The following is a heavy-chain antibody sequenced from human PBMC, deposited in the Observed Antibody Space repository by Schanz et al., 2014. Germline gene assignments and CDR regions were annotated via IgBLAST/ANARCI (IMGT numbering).Heavy chain of an antibody. Sequence: QVQLVESGGGVVQPGRSLRLSCAASGFMFSSYGMHWVRQAPGKGLEWVAVIWSDGTNEYYADSVKGRFTISGDSSKYTVYLQMNSLRPEDTAVYYCAKYRGYYRVSGSYRELEYWGQGTLVTVSS. CDR3: AKYRGYYRVSGSYRELEY. J-gene: IGHJ4*02. D-gene: IGHD3-10*01. CDR1: GFMFSSYG. CDR2: IWSDGTNE. V-gene: IGHV3-33*06.